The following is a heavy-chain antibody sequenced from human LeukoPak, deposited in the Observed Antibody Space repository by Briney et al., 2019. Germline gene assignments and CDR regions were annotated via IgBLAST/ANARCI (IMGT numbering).Heavy chain of an antibody. J-gene: IGHJ5*02. V-gene: IGHV1-2*02. CDR2: INPNSGGT. Sequence: ASVKVSCKASGYTFTGYYMHWVRQALGQGLEWMGWINPNSGGTNYAQKFQGRVTMTRDTSISTAYMELSRLRSDDTAVYYCARVFTSMTNWFDPWGQGTLVTVSS. CDR1: GYTFTGYY. CDR3: ARVFTSMTNWFDP. D-gene: IGHD2-2*01.